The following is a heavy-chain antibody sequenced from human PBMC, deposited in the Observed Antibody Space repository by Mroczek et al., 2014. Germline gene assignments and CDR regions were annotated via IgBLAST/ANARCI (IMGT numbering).Heavy chain of an antibody. CDR2: ISAYNGNT. Sequence: GKKPGASVKVSCKASGYTFTSYGISWVRQAPGQGPEWMGWISAYNGNTNYAQKLQGRVTMTTDTSTSTAYMELRSLRSDDTAVYYCAREGPRQGGYSYGYNPPVFDYWGQGTLVTVSS. J-gene: IGHJ4*02. CDR3: AREGPRQGGYSYGYNPPVFDY. V-gene: IGHV1-18*01. D-gene: IGHD5-18*01. CDR1: GYTFTSYG.